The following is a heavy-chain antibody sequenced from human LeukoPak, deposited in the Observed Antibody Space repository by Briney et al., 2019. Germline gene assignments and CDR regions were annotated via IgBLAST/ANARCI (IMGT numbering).Heavy chain of an antibody. Sequence: GGSLRLSCAASGFTFSDYYMSWIRQAPGKGLEWVSYISSSGSTIYYADSVKGRFTISRDNSKNTLYLQMNSLRAEDTAVYYCAKDGVGATLYYYYYYMDVWGKGTTVTVSS. D-gene: IGHD1-26*01. J-gene: IGHJ6*03. CDR2: ISSSGSTI. CDR1: GFTFSDYY. V-gene: IGHV3-11*04. CDR3: AKDGVGATLYYYYYYMDV.